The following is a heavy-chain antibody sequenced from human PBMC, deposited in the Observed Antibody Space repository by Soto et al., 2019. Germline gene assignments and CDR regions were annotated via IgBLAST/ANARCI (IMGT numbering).Heavy chain of an antibody. CDR1: GGTFSSYT. V-gene: IGHV1-69*02. CDR3: ASPCCSSTSGWTDYMDV. D-gene: IGHD2-2*01. CDR2: IIPILGIA. J-gene: IGHJ6*03. Sequence: KKKRASVKVSCKASGGTFSSYTISWVRQAPGQGLEWMGRIIPILGIANYAQKFQGRVTITADKSTRTAYMELSSLRSEDTAVYYCASPCCSSTSGWTDYMDVWGKGTTVTVSS.